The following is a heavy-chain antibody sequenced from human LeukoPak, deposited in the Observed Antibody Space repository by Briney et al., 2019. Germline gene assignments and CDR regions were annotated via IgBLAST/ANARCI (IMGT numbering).Heavy chain of an antibody. CDR1: GFTFSSYS. D-gene: IGHD2-21*01. V-gene: IGHV3-21*01. CDR2: ISSSSSYI. J-gene: IGHJ2*01. CDR3: ARKVGIAPYWYFDL. Sequence: GGSLRLSCAASGFTFSSYSMNWVRQAPGKGLEWVSSISSSSSYIYYADSVKGRFTISRDNAKNSLYLQMNSLRAEDTAVYYCARKVGIAPYWYFDLWGRGTLVTVSS.